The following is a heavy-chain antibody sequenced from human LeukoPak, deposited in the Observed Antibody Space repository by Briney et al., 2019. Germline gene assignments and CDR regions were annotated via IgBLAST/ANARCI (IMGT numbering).Heavy chain of an antibody. D-gene: IGHD4-17*01. CDR2: MNPNSGNT. CDR3: ARELRGEDWFDP. CDR1: GYTFTSYD. V-gene: IGHV1-8*03. Sequence: ASVKVSCKASGYTFTSYDINWVRQATGQGLEWMGWMNPNSGNTGYAQKFQGRVTITRNTSISTAYMELSSLRSEDTAVYYCARELRGEDWFDPWGQGTLVTVSS. J-gene: IGHJ5*02.